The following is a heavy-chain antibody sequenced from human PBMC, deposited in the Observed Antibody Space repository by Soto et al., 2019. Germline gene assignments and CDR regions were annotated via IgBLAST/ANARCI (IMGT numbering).Heavy chain of an antibody. CDR2: IYWDDDK. D-gene: IGHD3-3*01. V-gene: IGHV2-5*02. Sequence: GATVVNPTQGLRLTCTGSGGARSTRGVGVVWMRRPPGKALEWLALIYWDDDKRYSPSLKSRLTITKDTSKNQVVLTMTNMDPVDTATYYCASYYDFWSGSGYFDYWGQGTLVTVSS. CDR3: ASYYDFWSGSGYFDY. J-gene: IGHJ4*02. CDR1: GGARSTRGVG.